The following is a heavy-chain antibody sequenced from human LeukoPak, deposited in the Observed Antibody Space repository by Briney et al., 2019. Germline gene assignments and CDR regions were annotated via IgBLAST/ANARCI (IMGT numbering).Heavy chain of an antibody. CDR2: ISGSGGST. J-gene: IGHJ4*02. Sequence: GGSLRLSCAASGFTFSSYGMSWVRQAPGKGLEWVSAISGSGGSTYYADSVKGRFTISRDNSKNTLYLQMNSLRAEDTAVYYCAKYGGFYYYGSGSYYNPVLYWGQGTLVTVSS. CDR1: GFTFSSYG. V-gene: IGHV3-23*01. CDR3: AKYGGFYYYGSGSYYNPVLY. D-gene: IGHD3-10*01.